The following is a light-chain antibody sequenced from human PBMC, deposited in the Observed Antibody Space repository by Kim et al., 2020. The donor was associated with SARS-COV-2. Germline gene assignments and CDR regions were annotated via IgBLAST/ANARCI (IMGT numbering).Light chain of an antibody. J-gene: IGKJ5*01. V-gene: IGKV3-11*01. Sequence: EIVLWQSPGPLSLSPGDRATLSCRASQGVSNYLAWYQQKPGQAPRLLIYEASKRAAGIPARFSGSGSGTDFTLTISRLEPGDSAVYFCQQRGSFGQGTRLEIK. CDR1: QGVSNY. CDR2: EAS. CDR3: QQRGS.